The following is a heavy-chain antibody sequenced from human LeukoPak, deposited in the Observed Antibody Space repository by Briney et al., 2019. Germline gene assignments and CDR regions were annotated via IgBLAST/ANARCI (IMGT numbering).Heavy chain of an antibody. D-gene: IGHD3-10*01. Sequence: ASVKVSCKASGYTVTGYYMHWVRQAPGQGLEWMGWINPNSGGTNYAQKFQGRVTMTRDTSISTAYMELSRLRSDDTAVYYCARDVVRGAINWFDPWGQGALVTVSS. CDR3: ARDVVRGAINWFDP. CDR1: GYTVTGYY. V-gene: IGHV1-2*02. CDR2: INPNSGGT. J-gene: IGHJ5*02.